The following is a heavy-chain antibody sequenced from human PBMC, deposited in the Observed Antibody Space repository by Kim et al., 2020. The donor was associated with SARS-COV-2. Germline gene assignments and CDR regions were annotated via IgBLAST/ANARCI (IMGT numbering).Heavy chain of an antibody. CDR1: GCSLSSSSYY. Sequence: SETLSLTCTVSGCSLSSSSYYWGWIRQPPGKGLEWIGTAYYSGNTYYNPSLKSLVTISVDTSKNQFSLKLGSFTAAATAVYYGARRPGDSSGWY. J-gene: IGHJ2*01. D-gene: IGHD6-19*01. CDR3: ARRPGDSSGWY. V-gene: IGHV4-39*01. CDR2: AYYSGNT.